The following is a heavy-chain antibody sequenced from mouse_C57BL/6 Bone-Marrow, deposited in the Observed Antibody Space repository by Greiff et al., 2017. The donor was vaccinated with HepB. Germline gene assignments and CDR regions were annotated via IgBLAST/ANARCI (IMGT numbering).Heavy chain of an antibody. CDR3: TRSRYYGSKGYFDY. CDR1: GYTFTDYE. CDR2: IDPETGVT. Sequence: QVQLKESGAELVRPGASVTLSCKASGYTFTDYEMHWVKQTPVHGLEWIGAIDPETGVTAYNQKFKGKAILTADKSSSTAYMELRSLTSEDSAVYYCTRSRYYGSKGYFDYWGQGTTLTVSS. D-gene: IGHD1-1*01. J-gene: IGHJ2*01. V-gene: IGHV1-15*01.